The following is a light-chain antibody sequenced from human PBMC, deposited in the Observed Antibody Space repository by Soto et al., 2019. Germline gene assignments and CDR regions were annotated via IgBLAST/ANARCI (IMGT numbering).Light chain of an antibody. CDR1: QSVNIY. CDR2: GAS. CDR3: QQYDDWLRLT. Sequence: EKRMTQSPTTPSLSSRGKATPSRTASQSVNIYLAWYQQKPGQAPRLLIFGASSRATGIPARFSGSGSGTEFNLTISSLQSEDFAVYFCQQYDDWLRLTFGGGTKVDI. V-gene: IGKV3D-15*01. J-gene: IGKJ4*01.